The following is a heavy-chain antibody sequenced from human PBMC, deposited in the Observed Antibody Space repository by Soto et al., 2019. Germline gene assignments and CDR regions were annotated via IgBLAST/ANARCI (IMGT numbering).Heavy chain of an antibody. D-gene: IGHD3-22*01. J-gene: IGHJ4*02. Sequence: YGRTLVNPTHTLTLTCTFSGFSLSARVVCVSWIRQPPGKALEWLALIDWDDDKYYSTSLKTRLTISKDTSKNQVVLTMTNMDPVDTATYYCARSRRYYYNNSGYLDYWGQGPLVTVSS. CDR2: IDWDDDK. CDR3: ARSRRYYYNNSGYLDY. V-gene: IGHV2-70*01. CDR1: GFSLSARVVC.